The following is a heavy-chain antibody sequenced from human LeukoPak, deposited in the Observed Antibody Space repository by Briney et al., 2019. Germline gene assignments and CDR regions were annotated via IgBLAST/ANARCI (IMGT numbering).Heavy chain of an antibody. J-gene: IGHJ4*02. CDR2: ISSSGSPI. Sequence: GGSLRLSCAASGFSFSSYEMNWVRQAPGKGLEWVSYISSSGSPIYYADSVKDRFTISRDNAKNSLYLQMHSLRAEDTAVYYCASQGRSFDWLGTWYWGQGTLVTVSS. D-gene: IGHD3-9*01. CDR3: ASQGRSFDWLGTWY. CDR1: GFSFSSYE. V-gene: IGHV3-48*03.